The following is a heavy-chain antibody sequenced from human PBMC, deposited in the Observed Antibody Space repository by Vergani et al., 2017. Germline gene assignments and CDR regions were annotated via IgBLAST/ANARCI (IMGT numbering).Heavy chain of an antibody. J-gene: IGHJ4*02. V-gene: IGHV3-43D*04. D-gene: IGHD3-22*01. CDR2: ISLDGGST. CDR1: GFTFDDYA. CDR3: AKDSYDSSGYPDY. Sequence: EVQLVESGGVVVQPGGSLRLSCAASGFTFDDYAMHWVRQAPGKGLEWVSLISLDGGSTYYADSVKGRFTISRDNSKNSLYLQMNSLRAEDTALYYCAKDSYDSSGYPDYWGQGTLVTVSS.